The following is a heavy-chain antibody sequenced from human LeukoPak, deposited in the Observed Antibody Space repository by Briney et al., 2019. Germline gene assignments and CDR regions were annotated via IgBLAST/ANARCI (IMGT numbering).Heavy chain of an antibody. CDR3: ATVRPENSGSYYWDY. D-gene: IGHD1-26*01. V-gene: IGHV4-59*08. J-gene: IGHJ4*02. CDR1: GGSISSYY. CDR2: FYYSGNT. Sequence: SETLSLTCTVSGGSISSYYWSWIRQPPGKGLEWVGCFYYSGNTNSNPSLKSRVTISVDTSKNQFSLKLMSVTAADTAVYYCATVRPENSGSYYWDYWGQGTLVTVSS.